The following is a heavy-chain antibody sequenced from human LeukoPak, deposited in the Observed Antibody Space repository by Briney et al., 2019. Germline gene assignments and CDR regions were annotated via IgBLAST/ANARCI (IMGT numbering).Heavy chain of an antibody. V-gene: IGHV1-2*02. J-gene: IGHJ4*02. CDR3: ARVVIAAAGN. CDR1: GYTFTVYY. Sequence: ASVKVSFTASGYTFTVYYMHWVRQAPGQGLEWMGWINPNSGGTNYAQKFQGRVTMTRDTSISTAYMELSRLRSDDTAVYYCARVVIAAAGNWGQGTLVTVSS. D-gene: IGHD6-13*01. CDR2: INPNSGGT.